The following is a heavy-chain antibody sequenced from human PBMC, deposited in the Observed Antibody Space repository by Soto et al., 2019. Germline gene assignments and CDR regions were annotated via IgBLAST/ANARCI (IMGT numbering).Heavy chain of an antibody. D-gene: IGHD4-17*01. CDR1: GFTFSTYA. CDR3: AHPRGYGVFDAYDI. Sequence: GGSLRLSCEASGFTFSTYAMSWVRQAPGKGLEWVSALTPSGGETYYADSVKGRFTISRDNSMNALYLQMNSLRIEDTAVYYCAHPRGYGVFDAYDIWGQGTMVTVSS. V-gene: IGHV3-23*01. CDR2: LTPSGGET. J-gene: IGHJ3*02.